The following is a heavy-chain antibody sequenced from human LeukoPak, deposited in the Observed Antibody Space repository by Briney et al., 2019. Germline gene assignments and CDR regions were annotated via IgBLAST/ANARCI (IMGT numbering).Heavy chain of an antibody. CDR3: ARSGYSSGWYPYYYYYMDV. D-gene: IGHD6-19*01. J-gene: IGHJ6*03. Sequence: SETLSLTCTVSGGSISSYYWSWIRQPPGKGLEWIGYIYHSGSTNYNPSLKSRVTISVDTSKNQFSLKLSSVTAADTAVYYCARSGYSSGWYPYYYYYMDVWGKGTTVTVSS. V-gene: IGHV4-59*12. CDR2: IYHSGST. CDR1: GGSISSYY.